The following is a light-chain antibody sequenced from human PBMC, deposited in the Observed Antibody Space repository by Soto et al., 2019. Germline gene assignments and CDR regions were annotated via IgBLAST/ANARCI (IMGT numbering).Light chain of an antibody. CDR1: SSNIGAGYD. CDR2: GNT. V-gene: IGLV1-40*01. J-gene: IGLJ2*01. Sequence: QAVVTQPPSVSGAPGQRVTISCTWSSSNIGAGYDVHWYQQLPGRAPKLLIYGNTNRPSGVPDRFSGYKSGTSASLAITGLQAEDEADYYCLSFDSSLSVVFGGGTQLTVL. CDR3: LSFDSSLSVV.